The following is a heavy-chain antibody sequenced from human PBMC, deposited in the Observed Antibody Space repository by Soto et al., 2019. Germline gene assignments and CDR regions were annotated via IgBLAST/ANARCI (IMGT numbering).Heavy chain of an antibody. Sequence: QVQLVQSGAEVKKPGASVKVSCKASGYTFNNSGISWVRQAPGRGLEWMGWISAKNGNTNYAQKFQGRVTMTTDTATRTAYMDLRSLRSHDTAVYFCARDLGHIVVVSAATEFDHWGQGTLVTVSS. D-gene: IGHD2-2*01. CDR3: ARDLGHIVVVSAATEFDH. J-gene: IGHJ4*02. CDR2: ISAKNGNT. V-gene: IGHV1-18*04. CDR1: GYTFNNSG.